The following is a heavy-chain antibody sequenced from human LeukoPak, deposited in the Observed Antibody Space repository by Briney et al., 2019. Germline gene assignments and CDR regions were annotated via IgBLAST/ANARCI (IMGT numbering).Heavy chain of an antibody. CDR2: IYSSGST. D-gene: IGHD6-19*01. CDR3: AREVLRSGWYGGAFDY. Sequence: PSETLSLTCNVSGVSISSSSYYWGWIRQPPGKGLEWIGSIYSSGSTNYNPSLKSRVTISVDTSKNQFSLKLSSVTAADTAVYYCAREVLRSGWYGGAFDYWGQGTLVTVST. J-gene: IGHJ4*02. V-gene: IGHV4-39*07. CDR1: GVSISSSSYY.